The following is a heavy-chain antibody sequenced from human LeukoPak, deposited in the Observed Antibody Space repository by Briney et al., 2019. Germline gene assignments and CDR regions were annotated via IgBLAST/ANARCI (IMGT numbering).Heavy chain of an antibody. V-gene: IGHV1-18*01. CDR2: ISPYTTKT. CDR3: AREGGVGPTAPPDYYSYQMDI. Sequence: ASVKVSCKASGYTFISYGITWVRQAPGQGLEWMGWISPYTTKTNYAQSLQGRVTMTTDTSTSTAYMELRSLRTDDTAVYYCAREGGVGPTAPPDYYSYQMDIWGKGTTVTVSS. D-gene: IGHD1-26*01. CDR1: GYTFISYG. J-gene: IGHJ6*03.